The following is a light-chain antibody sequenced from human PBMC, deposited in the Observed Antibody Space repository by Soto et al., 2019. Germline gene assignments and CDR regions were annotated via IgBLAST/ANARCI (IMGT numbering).Light chain of an antibody. V-gene: IGKV3-20*01. CDR2: GAS. CDR1: QSVSSSY. J-gene: IGKJ1*01. CDR3: QQYHTSPLT. Sequence: EIVLTQSPGTLSLSPGERATFSCRASQSVSSSYIAWYQQKRGQAPRRLIYGASIRATDIPDRFSGSGSGTDFTLTISRLEPEDFALYYCQQYHTSPLTFGQGTKVDI.